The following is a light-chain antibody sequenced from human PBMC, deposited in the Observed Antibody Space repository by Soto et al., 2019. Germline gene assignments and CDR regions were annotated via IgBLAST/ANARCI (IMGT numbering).Light chain of an antibody. CDR3: SSYTSSSTAVV. J-gene: IGLJ2*01. CDR1: SSDVGGYKY. V-gene: IGLV2-14*01. Sequence: QSALTQPASVSGSPGQSITISCTGTSSDVGGYKYVSWYQQHPGKAPKLMIYEVSHRPSGVSNRFSGSKSGNTASLTISGLQAEDEADYYCSSYTSSSTAVVFGGGTQLTVL. CDR2: EVS.